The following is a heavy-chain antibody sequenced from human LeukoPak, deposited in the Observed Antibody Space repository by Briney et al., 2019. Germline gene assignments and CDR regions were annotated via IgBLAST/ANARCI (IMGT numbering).Heavy chain of an antibody. Sequence: SETLSLTCTVSGGSISSSSYYWRWIRQPPGKGLEWIASIDYSGNTYYNPSLKGRVTMFVDTSKNQFSLRLRSVTAADTAVYYCARNPVAGFDFWGQGALVTVSS. J-gene: IGHJ4*02. CDR2: IDYSGNT. CDR3: ARNPVAGFDF. CDR1: GGSISSSSYY. V-gene: IGHV4-39*01. D-gene: IGHD6-19*01.